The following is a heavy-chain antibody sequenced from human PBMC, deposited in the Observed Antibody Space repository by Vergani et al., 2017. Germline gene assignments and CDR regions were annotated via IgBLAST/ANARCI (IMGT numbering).Heavy chain of an antibody. CDR1: GESFTSYH. V-gene: IGHV4-34*10. J-gene: IGHJ6*03. CDR3: ARVNTETNGHLYYYYYMDV. CDR2: IDHTGRP. D-gene: IGHD4-11*01. Sequence: QVQLQESGPGLVKPSETLSLTCAVNGESFTSYHWTWIRQSPGEGLEWVGDIDHTGRPDYNPSLKSRLTMSVDKSRNQFSLTLNSVTATDTAIYFCARVNTETNGHLYYYYYMDVWGQGTAVTVS.